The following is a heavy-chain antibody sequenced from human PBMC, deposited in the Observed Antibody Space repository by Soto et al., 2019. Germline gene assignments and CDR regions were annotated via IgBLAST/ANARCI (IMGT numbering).Heavy chain of an antibody. J-gene: IGHJ1*01. V-gene: IGHV3-23*01. CDR2: ISGSGGST. CDR3: ATRGILGYCSSTSCYDGRAEYFQH. D-gene: IGHD2-2*01. Sequence: GGSLRLSCAASGFTFSSYAMSWVRQAPGKGLEWVSAISGSGGSTYYADSVKGRFTISRDNSKNTLYLQMNSLRAEDTAVHYCATRGILGYCSSTSCYDGRAEYFQHWGQGTLVTVSS. CDR1: GFTFSSYA.